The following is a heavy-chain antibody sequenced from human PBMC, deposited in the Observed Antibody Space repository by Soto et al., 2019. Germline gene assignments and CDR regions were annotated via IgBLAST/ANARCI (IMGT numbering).Heavy chain of an antibody. D-gene: IGHD2-21*02. CDR3: ARGWWGDLPPGYYYGMDV. J-gene: IGHJ6*02. CDR2: IIPIFGTA. CDR1: GGTFSSYS. V-gene: IGHV1-69*01. Sequence: EASVKVSCKASGGTFSSYSISWVRQAPGQGVEWIGGIIPIFGTANYAQKFQGRVTITADESTSTAYMELSSLRSEDTAVYYFARGWWGDLPPGYYYGMDVWGQGTTVTVSS.